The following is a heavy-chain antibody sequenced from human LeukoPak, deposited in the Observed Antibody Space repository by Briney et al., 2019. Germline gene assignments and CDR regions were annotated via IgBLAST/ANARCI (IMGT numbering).Heavy chain of an antibody. J-gene: IGHJ3*02. CDR3: GKDKVVAAGDDAFDI. D-gene: IGHD2-2*01. CDR1: GFTFDDYA. V-gene: IGHV3-9*01. CDR2: ISWNSGSI. Sequence: GGSLRLSCAASGFTFDDYAMHWVRQAPGKGLEWVSGISWNSGSIGYADSVKGRFTISRDNSKNMLYLQMNSLRAEDTAVYYCGKDKVVAAGDDAFDIWGQGTMVTVSS.